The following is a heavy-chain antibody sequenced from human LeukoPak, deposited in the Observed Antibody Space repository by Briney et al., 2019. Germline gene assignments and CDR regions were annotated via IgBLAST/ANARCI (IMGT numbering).Heavy chain of an antibody. CDR3: AKDGSAYYYGSGSYRAKRYYFDY. V-gene: IGHV3-48*01. J-gene: IGHJ4*02. CDR2: ISSSSSTI. CDR1: GFTFSSYS. D-gene: IGHD3-10*01. Sequence: GGSLRLSCAASGFTFSSYSMNWVRQAPGKGLEWVSYISSSSSTIYYADSVKGRFTISRDNAKNSLYLQMNSLRAEDTAVYYCAKDGSAYYYGSGSYRAKRYYFDYWGQGTLVTVSS.